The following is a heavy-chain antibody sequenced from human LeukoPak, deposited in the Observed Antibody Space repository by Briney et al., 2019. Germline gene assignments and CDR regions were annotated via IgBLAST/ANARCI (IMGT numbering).Heavy chain of an antibody. CDR3: APGDRRGCSSTSCNSN. CDR2: INPNSGGT. Sequence: ASVKVSCKASGYTFTGYYMHWVRQAPGQGLEWMGWINPNSGGTNYAQKFQGRVTMTRDTSISTAYMELSRLRSDDTAVYYCAPGDRRGCSSTSCNSNWGQGTLVTVSS. V-gene: IGHV1-2*02. D-gene: IGHD2-2*01. CDR1: GYTFTGYY. J-gene: IGHJ4*02.